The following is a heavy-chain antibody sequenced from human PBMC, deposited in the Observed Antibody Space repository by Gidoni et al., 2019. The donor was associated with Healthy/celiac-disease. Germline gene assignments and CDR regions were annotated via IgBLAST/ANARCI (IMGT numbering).Heavy chain of an antibody. CDR2: ISGSGGST. CDR3: AKDRVVCSSSCFVPYNWFDP. V-gene: IGHV3-23*04. D-gene: IGHD6-13*01. CDR1: GFTFSSYA. J-gene: IGHJ5*02. Sequence: EVQLVESGGGLVQPGGSLRLSYAASGFTFSSYAMSWVRQAPGKGLEWVSAISGSGGSTYYADTVKGRFTISRDNSKNTLYLQMNSLRAEDTAVYYCAKDRVVCSSSCFVPYNWFDPWGQGTLVTVSS.